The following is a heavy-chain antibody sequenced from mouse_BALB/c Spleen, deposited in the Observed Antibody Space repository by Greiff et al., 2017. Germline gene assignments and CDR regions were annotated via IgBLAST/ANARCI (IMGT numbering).Heavy chain of an antibody. Sequence: EVKLMESGGGLVQPGGSRKLSCAASGFTFSSFGMHWVRQAPEKGLEWVAYISSGSSTIYYADTVKGRFTISRDNPKNTLFLQMTSLRSEDTAMYYCARRYGYEGFAYWGQGTLVTVSA. CDR3: ARRYGYEGFAY. V-gene: IGHV5-17*02. D-gene: IGHD2-2*01. CDR1: GFTFSSFG. J-gene: IGHJ3*01. CDR2: ISSGSSTI.